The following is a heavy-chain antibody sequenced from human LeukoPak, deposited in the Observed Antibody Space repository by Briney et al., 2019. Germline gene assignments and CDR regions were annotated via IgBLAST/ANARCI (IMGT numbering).Heavy chain of an antibody. D-gene: IGHD3-3*01. V-gene: IGHV4-34*01. CDR3: ARGALRFLEWPISSYYYYYMDV. Sequence: SETLSLTCAVYGGSFSGYYWSWIRQPPGKGLEWIGEINHSGSTNYNPSLKSRVTISVDTSKNQFSLKLSSVTAADTAVYYCARGALRFLEWPISSYYYYYMDVWGKGTTVTVSS. CDR2: INHSGST. CDR1: GGSFSGYY. J-gene: IGHJ6*03.